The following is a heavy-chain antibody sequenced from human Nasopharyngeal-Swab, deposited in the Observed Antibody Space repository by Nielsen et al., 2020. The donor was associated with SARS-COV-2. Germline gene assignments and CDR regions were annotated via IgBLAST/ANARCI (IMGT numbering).Heavy chain of an antibody. V-gene: IGHV3-9*01. D-gene: IGHD6-19*01. J-gene: IGHJ4*02. CDR1: GFTFDDYA. Sequence: SLKISCAASGFTFDDYAMHWVRQAPGKGLEWVSGISWNSGSIGYADSVKGRFTISRDNAKNSLYLQMNSLRAEDTALYNCAKDTVIAVAGNFDYWGQGTLVTVSS. CDR3: AKDTVIAVAGNFDY. CDR2: ISWNSGSI.